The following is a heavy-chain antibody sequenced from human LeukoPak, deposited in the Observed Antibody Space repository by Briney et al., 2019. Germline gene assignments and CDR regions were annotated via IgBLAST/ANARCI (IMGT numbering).Heavy chain of an antibody. Sequence: GGSLRLSCAVSGFTFSSYSMHWVRQAPGKGLEFVAPIAGNGDNTYYANSVRGRFTISRDISKNTLYLQMGSLRAEDMAVYYCARVGNYGSAFDIWGQGTMVTFSS. CDR2: IAGNGDNT. V-gene: IGHV3-64*01. D-gene: IGHD3-10*01. CDR1: GFTFSSYS. CDR3: ARVGNYGSAFDI. J-gene: IGHJ3*02.